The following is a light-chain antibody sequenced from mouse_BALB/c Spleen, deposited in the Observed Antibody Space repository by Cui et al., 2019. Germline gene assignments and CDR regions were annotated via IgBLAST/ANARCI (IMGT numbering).Light chain of an antibody. V-gene: IGKV4-55*01. J-gene: IGKJ1*01. CDR1: SSVSY. CDR3: QQWSSYPPMA. CDR2: DTP. Sequence: QIVLTQSPAIMSASPGEKATMTCSASSSVSYMYWYQQKPGSSPRLLMYDTPNPASGVPVRFSGSGSGTSYALTISRMEAEDAATYYCQQWSSYPPMAFGGGTKLEIK.